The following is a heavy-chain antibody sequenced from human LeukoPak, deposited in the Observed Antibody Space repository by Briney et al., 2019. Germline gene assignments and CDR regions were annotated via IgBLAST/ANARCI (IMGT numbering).Heavy chain of an antibody. V-gene: IGHV1-18*01. CDR3: ARPLSYGGNGVDAFDI. CDR1: GYTFTSYG. CDR2: ISAYNGNT. J-gene: IGHJ3*02. D-gene: IGHD4-23*01. Sequence: GASVKVSCKASGYTFTSYGISWVRQAPGQGLEWMGWISAYNGNTNYAQKLQGRVTMTTDTSTSTAYMELRSLRSDDTAVYHCARPLSYGGNGVDAFDIWGQGTMVTVSS.